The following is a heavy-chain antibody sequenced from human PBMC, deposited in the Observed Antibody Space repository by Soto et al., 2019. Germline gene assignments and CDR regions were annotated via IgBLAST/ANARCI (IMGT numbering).Heavy chain of an antibody. V-gene: IGHV3-30-3*01. J-gene: IGHJ6*02. Sequence: QVQLVESGGGVVQPGRSLRLSCAASGFTFSSYAMHWVRQAPGKGLEWVAVISYDGSNKYYADSVKGRFTISRDNSKNTMYLQMNSLSAEDTAVYYCAREVYDILTGSRYYYYGMDVWGQGTTVTVSS. CDR3: AREVYDILTGSRYYYYGMDV. CDR1: GFTFSSYA. D-gene: IGHD3-9*01. CDR2: ISYDGSNK.